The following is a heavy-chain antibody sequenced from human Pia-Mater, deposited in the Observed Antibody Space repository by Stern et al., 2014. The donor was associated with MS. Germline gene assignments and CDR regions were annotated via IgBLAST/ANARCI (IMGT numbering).Heavy chain of an antibody. CDR2: INSDWSST. Sequence: EVQLVESGGGLVQPGGSLRLSCAASGFTFSSYWMHWVRQAPGKGLVGVSRINSDWSSTSTADSVKGRFTISRDNAKNTLYLQMNSLRAEDTAVYYCARDPSYCGGDCYANWFDPWGQGTLVTVSS. D-gene: IGHD2-21*02. V-gene: IGHV3-74*01. CDR1: GFTFSSYW. J-gene: IGHJ5*02. CDR3: ARDPSYCGGDCYANWFDP.